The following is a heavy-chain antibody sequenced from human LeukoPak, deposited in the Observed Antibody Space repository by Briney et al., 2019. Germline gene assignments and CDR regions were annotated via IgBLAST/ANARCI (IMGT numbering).Heavy chain of an antibody. J-gene: IGHJ4*02. CDR3: AKDLSGGDGDY. V-gene: IGHV3-53*01. D-gene: IGHD2-21*02. Sequence: GGSLRLSCAASGFTVNNNYMNWVRQAPGKGLEWVSLIYSGDSTYYADSVKGRFTISRDNSKNTLYLQMNSLRAEDTAVYYCAKDLSGGDGDYWGQGILVTVSS. CDR2: IYSGDST. CDR1: GFTVNNNY.